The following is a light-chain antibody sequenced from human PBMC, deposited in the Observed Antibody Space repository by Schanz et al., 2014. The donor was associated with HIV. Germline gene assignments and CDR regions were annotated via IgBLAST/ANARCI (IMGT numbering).Light chain of an antibody. J-gene: IGLJ3*02. Sequence: QSVLTQPPSVSGAPGQRVTISCTGSSSNIGAGYDVHWYQQLPGTAPKLLIYGNSNRPSGVPDRFSGSRSGTSASLAITGLQAADEADYYCQSYDNNLSGWVFGGGTKLTVL. V-gene: IGLV1-40*01. CDR3: QSYDNNLSGWV. CDR1: SSNIGAGYD. CDR2: GNS.